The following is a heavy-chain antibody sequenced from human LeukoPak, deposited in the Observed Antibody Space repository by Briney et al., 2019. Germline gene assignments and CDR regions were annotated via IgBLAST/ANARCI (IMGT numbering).Heavy chain of an antibody. CDR3: GRSSSTRSPEYLQH. J-gene: IGHJ1*01. Sequence: GGSLRLSCAASGFTFSSYWMSWVRQAPGKGLEWVANIKQDGSEKYYVDSVKGRFTISRDNAKNSLYLQMHSLRADDTAVYYCGRSSSTRSPEYLQHWGQGTLVTVSS. CDR1: GFTFSSYW. D-gene: IGHD1-14*01. V-gene: IGHV3-7*01. CDR2: IKQDGSEK.